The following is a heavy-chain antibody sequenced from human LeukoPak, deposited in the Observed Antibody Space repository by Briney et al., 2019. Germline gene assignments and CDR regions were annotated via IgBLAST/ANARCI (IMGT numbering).Heavy chain of an antibody. J-gene: IGHJ3*02. Sequence: ASVKVSCKASGYTFTGYYMHWVRQAPGQGLEWMGWINPNSGGTNYAQKFQGRVTMTRDTSISTAYMELSRLRSDDTAVYYCARDYDILTGYYTRAFDIWGQGTVVTVSS. V-gene: IGHV1-2*02. CDR2: INPNSGGT. CDR1: GYTFTGYY. D-gene: IGHD3-9*01. CDR3: ARDYDILTGYYTRAFDI.